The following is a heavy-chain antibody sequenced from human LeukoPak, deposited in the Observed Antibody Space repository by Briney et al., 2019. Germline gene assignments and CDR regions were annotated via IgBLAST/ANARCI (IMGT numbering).Heavy chain of an antibody. V-gene: IGHV1-2*02. CDR2: INPNSGGT. Sequence: GASVKVSCKASGYTFTGYYMHWVRQAPGQGLEWMGWINPNSGGTNYAQKFQGRVTMTTDTSTSTAYMELRSLRSDDTAVYYCARSSSGYLPGGGMDVWGQGTTVTVSS. CDR1: GYTFTGYY. D-gene: IGHD3-22*01. J-gene: IGHJ6*02. CDR3: ARSSSGYLPGGGMDV.